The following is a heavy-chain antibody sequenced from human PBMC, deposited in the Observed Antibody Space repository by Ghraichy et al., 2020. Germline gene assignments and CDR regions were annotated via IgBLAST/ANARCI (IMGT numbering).Heavy chain of an antibody. CDR3: ATQWGDYGGNSDDAFDI. CDR1: GGSISSYH. D-gene: IGHD4-23*01. V-gene: IGHV4-59*08. J-gene: IGHJ3*02. CDR2: IYYSGST. Sequence: SETLSLTCTVSGGSISSYHWSWIRQPPGKGLEWIGYIYYSGSTNYNPSLKIRVTISVDTSKNQFSLKLSSVTAADTVVYYCATQWGDYGGNSDDAFDIWGQGTMVTVSS.